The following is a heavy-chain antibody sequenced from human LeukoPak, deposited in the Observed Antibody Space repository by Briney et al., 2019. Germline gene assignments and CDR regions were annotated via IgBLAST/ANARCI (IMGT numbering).Heavy chain of an antibody. D-gene: IGHD3-10*01. V-gene: IGHV1-3*01. CDR2: INVDNDDT. CDR3: ARDGSGSQGVNWFDP. J-gene: IGHJ5*02. Sequence: ASVKVSCKASGYTFNYFAMHWVRQAPGQRPEWMGCINVDNDDTRYSQKFQGRVTITSDTSASTVYMELSSLRFEDTAVYYCARDGSGSQGVNWFDPWGLGTQVTVSS. CDR1: GYTFNYFA.